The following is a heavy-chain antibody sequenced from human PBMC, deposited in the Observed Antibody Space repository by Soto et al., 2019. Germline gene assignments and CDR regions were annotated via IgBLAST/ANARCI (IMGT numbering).Heavy chain of an antibody. CDR1: GFSFRDHS. CDR2: ISSTGDDI. J-gene: IGHJ4*02. V-gene: IGHV3-48*02. CDR3: ARLPKGSVVTG. Sequence: VQLMESGGGLVYPGASLRLFCETSGFSFRDHSMNWVRQAPGKGLQWVSYISSTGDDIHYADSVKGRFTVSRDNAKNALFLQMNSLRDDDSAIYYCARLPKGSVVTGWGQGTLVTVSS. D-gene: IGHD2-21*02.